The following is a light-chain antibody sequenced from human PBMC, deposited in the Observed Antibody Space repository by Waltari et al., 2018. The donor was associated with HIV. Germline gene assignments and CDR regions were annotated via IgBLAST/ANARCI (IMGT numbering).Light chain of an antibody. CDR3: QTWDSNSGV. V-gene: IGLV3-1*01. CDR2: EDT. CDR1: RLGYKD. Sequence: SYELTQPPSVSVSPGQTSTITCSGDRLGYKDVSLYQQKPGQAPVLVIYEDTRRPSGIPERFSGSRSGDTATLTISGTQSMDEADFYCQTWDSNSGVFGGGTKLTVL. J-gene: IGLJ2*01.